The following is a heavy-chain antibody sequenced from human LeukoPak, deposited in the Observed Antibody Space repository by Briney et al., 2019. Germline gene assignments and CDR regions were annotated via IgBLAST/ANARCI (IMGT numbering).Heavy chain of an antibody. Sequence: GGSLRLSCAASGFAFATYLMNWVRQAPGQGLEWLSCINSEGSSINYADSVKGRFTISRDNAKNTLYLQIDSLRVEDTAVYYCARMADYDRRGFYVYLPYWGQGTLVTVSS. CDR3: ARMADYDRRGFYVYLPY. J-gene: IGHJ1*01. D-gene: IGHD3-22*01. CDR1: GFAFATYL. CDR2: INSEGSSI. V-gene: IGHV3-74*01.